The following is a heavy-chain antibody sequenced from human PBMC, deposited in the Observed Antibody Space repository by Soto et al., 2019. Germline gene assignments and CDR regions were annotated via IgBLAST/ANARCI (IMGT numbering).Heavy chain of an antibody. CDR1: GFTFSNYG. D-gene: IGHD2-2*01. Sequence: QVQLVESGGGVVQPGRSLRLSCAASGFTFSNYGMHWVRQAPGKGLEWVAVTSYDGSNKYYADSVKGRFTISRDNSKNTRYLQMNSLRVEDTAVYYCAKETSTKEFDYWGQGSLVTVSS. CDR3: AKETSTKEFDY. J-gene: IGHJ4*02. V-gene: IGHV3-30*18. CDR2: TSYDGSNK.